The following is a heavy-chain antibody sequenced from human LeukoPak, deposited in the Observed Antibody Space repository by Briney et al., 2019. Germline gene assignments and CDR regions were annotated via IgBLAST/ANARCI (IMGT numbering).Heavy chain of an antibody. CDR3: ARDIVVVPLVMCWFDP. D-gene: IGHD2-2*01. CDR2: IRYDGSNE. V-gene: IGHV3-33*08. J-gene: IGHJ5*02. CDR1: RFTFSSYG. Sequence: GGSLRPSCAAARFTFSSYGMHWVRQAPGKWLEWVSFIRYDGSNEYYADSVKGRFTFSRDNAKNSLYLQMNGLRAEDTAVYYCARDIVVVPLVMCWFDPWGQGTLVTVSS.